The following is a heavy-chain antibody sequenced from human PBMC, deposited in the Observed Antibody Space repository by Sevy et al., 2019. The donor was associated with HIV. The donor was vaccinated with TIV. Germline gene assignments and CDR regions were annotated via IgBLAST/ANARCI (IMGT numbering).Heavy chain of an antibody. V-gene: IGHV1-18*01. CDR1: GYTFTSYG. CDR3: AGGGRGVRGVISSYYYYMDV. J-gene: IGHJ6*03. Sequence: ASVKVSCKASGYTFTSYGISWVRQAPGQGLEWMGWISAYNGNTNYPQKLQGRVTMTTDTSTGTAYMVLRSLGSDDTAVYYCAGGGRGVRGVISSYYYYMDVWGKGTTVTVSS. CDR2: ISAYNGNT. D-gene: IGHD3-10*01.